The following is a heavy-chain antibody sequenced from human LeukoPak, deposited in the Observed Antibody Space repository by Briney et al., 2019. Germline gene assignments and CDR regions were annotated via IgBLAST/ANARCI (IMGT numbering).Heavy chain of an antibody. CDR3: AKSYYYYDSSGYRTDAFDI. J-gene: IGHJ3*02. Sequence: PGGSLRLSCAASGFTFSSYAMSWVRQAPGKGLEWVSAISGSGGSTYYADSVKGRFTISRDNSKNTLYLQMNSLRAEDTAVYYCAKSYYYYDSSGYRTDAFDIWGQGIMVTVSS. CDR2: ISGSGGST. CDR1: GFTFSSYA. V-gene: IGHV3-23*01. D-gene: IGHD3-22*01.